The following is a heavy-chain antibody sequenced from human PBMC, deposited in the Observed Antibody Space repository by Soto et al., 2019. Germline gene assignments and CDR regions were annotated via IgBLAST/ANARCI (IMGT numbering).Heavy chain of an antibody. J-gene: IGHJ5*02. CDR2: IYYSGST. CDR3: ARGSYYDSSGYYGP. V-gene: IGHV4-31*03. D-gene: IGHD3-22*01. Sequence: QVQLQESGPGLVKPSQTLSLTCTVSGGSISSGGYYWSWIRQHPGKGLEWIGYIYYSGSTYYNPSLKSRVTISVDTSKNHFSLKLSSVTAADTALYYCARGSYYDSSGYYGPWGQGTLVTVSS. CDR1: GGSISSGGYY.